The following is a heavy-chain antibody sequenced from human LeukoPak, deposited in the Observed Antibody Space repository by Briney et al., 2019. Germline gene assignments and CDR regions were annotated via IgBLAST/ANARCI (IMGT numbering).Heavy chain of an antibody. D-gene: IGHD3-9*01. V-gene: IGHV1-18*01. Sequence: ASVKVSCKASGYTFTSYGISWVRQAPGQGLEWMGWISAYNGNTNYAQKLQGRVTMTTDTSTSTAYMELRSLRSDDTAVYYCARKKELRYFDSLPIQYYFDYWGHGTLVTVTS. CDR2: ISAYNGNT. CDR3: ARKKELRYFDSLPIQYYFDY. CDR1: GYTFTSYG. J-gene: IGHJ4*01.